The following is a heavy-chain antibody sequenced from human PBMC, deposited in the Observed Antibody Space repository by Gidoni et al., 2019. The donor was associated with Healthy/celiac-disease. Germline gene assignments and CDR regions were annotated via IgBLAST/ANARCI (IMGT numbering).Heavy chain of an antibody. V-gene: IGHV4-61*01. J-gene: IGHJ5*02. CDR2: IYYSGST. Sequence: QVQLQESGPGLVKPSATLSLTCTVSGGSVSSGSYYWSWIRQPPGKGLEWIGYIYYSGSTNYNPSLKSRVTISVDTSKNQFSLKLSSVTAADTAVYYCARAGDYDFWSGYPRGWFDPWGQGTLVTVSS. CDR3: ARAGDYDFWSGYPRGWFDP. D-gene: IGHD3-3*01. CDR1: GGSVSSGSYY.